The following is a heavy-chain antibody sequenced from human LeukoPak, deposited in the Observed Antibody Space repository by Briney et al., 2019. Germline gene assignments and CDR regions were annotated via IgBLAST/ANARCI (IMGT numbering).Heavy chain of an antibody. CDR3: ATNSEHCSGGSCFGY. D-gene: IGHD2-15*01. V-gene: IGHV1-69*06. Sequence: SVKVSCKASGGTFSSYAISWVRQAPGQGLEWMGGIIPIFGTANYAQKFQGRVTMTEDTSTDTAYMELSSLRSEDTAVYYCATNSEHCSGGSCFGYWGQGTLVTVSS. CDR1: GGTFSSYA. J-gene: IGHJ4*02. CDR2: IIPIFGTA.